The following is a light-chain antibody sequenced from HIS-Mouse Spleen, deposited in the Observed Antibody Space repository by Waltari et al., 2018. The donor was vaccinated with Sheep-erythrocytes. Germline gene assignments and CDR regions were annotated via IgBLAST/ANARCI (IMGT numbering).Light chain of an antibody. CDR1: QSISSY. CDR2: AAS. CDR3: QQSYSTPPLT. V-gene: IGKV1-39*01. Sequence: DIQMTQSPSSLSASVGDRVTSTCRAIQSISSYLNWYQQKPGKAPKLLIYAASSLQSGVPSRFSGSGSGTAFTLTISSLQPEDFATYYCQQSYSTPPLTFGGGTKVEIK. J-gene: IGKJ4*01.